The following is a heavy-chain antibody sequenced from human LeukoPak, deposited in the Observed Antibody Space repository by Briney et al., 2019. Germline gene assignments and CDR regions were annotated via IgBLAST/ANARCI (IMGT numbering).Heavy chain of an antibody. J-gene: IGHJ4*02. V-gene: IGHV4-59*11. Sequence: PSETLSLTCIVSGGSISSHYWTWIRQPPGKGLEYIGYIYHSGNTNYNPSLKSRVTISVDRSKNQFSLKLTSVTAEDTAVYYCARINSGWYFDYWGQGTLVTVSS. CDR3: ARINSGWYFDY. D-gene: IGHD6-19*01. CDR1: GGSISSHY. CDR2: IYHSGNT.